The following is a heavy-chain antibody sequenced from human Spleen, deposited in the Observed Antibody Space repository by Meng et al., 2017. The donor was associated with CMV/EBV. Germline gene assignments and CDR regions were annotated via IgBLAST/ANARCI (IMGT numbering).Heavy chain of an antibody. CDR3: VRGYSTNWNQPAYFDY. V-gene: IGHV3-53*03. Sequence: GESLKISCAASGFTVNNNYMSWVRQPPGKGLEWVSLIYSGGGTQYADSVKGRFTISRDNAKDSLYLQLNSLRAEDTAVYYCVRGYSTNWNQPAYFDYWGQGALVTVSS. J-gene: IGHJ4*02. D-gene: IGHD1-1*01. CDR2: IYSGGGT. CDR1: GFTVNNNY.